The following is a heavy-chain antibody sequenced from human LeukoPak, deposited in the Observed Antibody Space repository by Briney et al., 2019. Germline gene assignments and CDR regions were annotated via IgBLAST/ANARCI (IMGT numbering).Heavy chain of an antibody. CDR1: GFTFSSYV. Sequence: GGSLRLSCAASGFTFSSYVMSWVRQAPGKGLKWVSFISASGGSTYYAGSVKGRFTISRDNSKNTLFLQMSSLRAEDTAVYYCAKDLGDSGGYNPFDFWGQGTLVTVSS. V-gene: IGHV3-23*01. CDR2: ISASGGST. CDR3: AKDLGDSGGYNPFDF. D-gene: IGHD3-22*01. J-gene: IGHJ4*02.